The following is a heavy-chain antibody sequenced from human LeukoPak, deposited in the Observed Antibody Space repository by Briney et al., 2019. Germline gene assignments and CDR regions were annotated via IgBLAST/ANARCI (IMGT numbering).Heavy chain of an antibody. Sequence: PGGSLRLSCAASGFTFSNAWMSWVRQAPGKGLEWVGRIKSKTDGGTTDYAAPVKGRFTISRDDSKNTLYLQMNSLKTEDTAVYHCTTRIPVAAPWDYWGQGTLVTVSS. J-gene: IGHJ4*02. CDR3: TTRIPVAAPWDY. V-gene: IGHV3-15*01. CDR1: GFTFSNAW. CDR2: IKSKTDGGTT. D-gene: IGHD6-19*01.